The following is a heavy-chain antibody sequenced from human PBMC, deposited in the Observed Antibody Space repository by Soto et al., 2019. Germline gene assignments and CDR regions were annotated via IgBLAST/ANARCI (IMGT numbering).Heavy chain of an antibody. CDR3: AKNQERELPRVIDF. CDR2: MSGSSSTT. D-gene: IGHD1-7*01. CDR1: GLTFSNHA. Sequence: GGSLGLSSATSGLTFSNHAMSWVRQAPGGGLEWVSSMSGSSSTTYYADSVRGRFTISRDRSKNTLYLQMSSLRAEDTALYYCAKNQERELPRVIDFWGQGTLVTVSS. J-gene: IGHJ4*02. V-gene: IGHV3-23*01.